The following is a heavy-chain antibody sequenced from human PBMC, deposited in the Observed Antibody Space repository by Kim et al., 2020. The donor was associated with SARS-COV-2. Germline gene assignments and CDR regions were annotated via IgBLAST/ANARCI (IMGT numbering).Heavy chain of an antibody. V-gene: IGHV1-3*01. CDR2: KP. Sequence: KPNNSQKFQGRVTLTRDTSASTSYMELSSLRSEDTAVFYCAGGTTAGWFDLWGQGTLVTVSS. CDR3: AGGTTAGWFDL. D-gene: IGHD1-1*01. J-gene: IGHJ5*02.